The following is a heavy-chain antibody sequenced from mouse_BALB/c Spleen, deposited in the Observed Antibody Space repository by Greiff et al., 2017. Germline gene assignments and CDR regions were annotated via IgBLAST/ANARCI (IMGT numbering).Heavy chain of an antibody. CDR3: ARHGWVYAMDY. CDR1: GFTFSSYT. D-gene: IGHD2-3*01. V-gene: IGHV5-12-2*01. J-gene: IGHJ4*01. Sequence: EVKLEESGGGLVQPGGSLKLSCAASGFTFSSYTMSWVRQTPEKRLEWVAYISNGGGSTYYPDTVKGRFTISRDNAKNTLYLQMSSLKSEDTAMYYCARHGWVYAMDYWGQGTSVTVSS. CDR2: ISNGGGST.